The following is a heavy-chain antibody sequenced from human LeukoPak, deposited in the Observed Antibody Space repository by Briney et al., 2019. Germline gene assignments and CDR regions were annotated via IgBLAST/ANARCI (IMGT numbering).Heavy chain of an antibody. D-gene: IGHD2-2*02. Sequence: GASVKVSCKASGYTFTSYGISWVRQAPGQGLEWMGWISAYNGNTKYAQKLQGRVTMTTDTSTSTAYMELRSLRSDDTAVYYCARDPQVVPAAIVVSQFDPWGQGTLVTVSS. CDR2: ISAYNGNT. V-gene: IGHV1-18*01. CDR3: ARDPQVVPAAIVVSQFDP. J-gene: IGHJ5*02. CDR1: GYTFTSYG.